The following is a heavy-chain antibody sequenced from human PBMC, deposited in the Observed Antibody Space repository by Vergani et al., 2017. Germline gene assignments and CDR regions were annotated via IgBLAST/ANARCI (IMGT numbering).Heavy chain of an antibody. CDR3: YTDYHDY. CDR1: GFTFSTYA. D-gene: IGHD2-2*02. J-gene: IGHJ4*02. V-gene: IGHV3-15*01. Sequence: DVQLLESGGGLVQPGGSLRLSCVTSGFTFSTYAMAWVRQAPGQGLEWIGRIRSKNDGGTADYAAPLKGRFTISRDDSKDSAFLLVNNLKTEDTAVYFCYTDYHDYWGQGTLVTVSS. CDR2: IRSKNDGGTA.